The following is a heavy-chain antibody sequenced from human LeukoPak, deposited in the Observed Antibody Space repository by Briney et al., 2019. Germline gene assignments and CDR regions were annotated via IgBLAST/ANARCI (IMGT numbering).Heavy chain of an antibody. CDR3: ARDSGYSYGFLSFDY. CDR2: ISYDGSNK. D-gene: IGHD5-18*01. Sequence: PGGSLRLSCAASGFTFSSYAMHWVRQAPGKGLEWVAVISYDGSNKYYADSVKGRFTISRDNSKNTLYLQMNSLRAEDTAVYYCARDSGYSYGFLSFDYWGQGTLVTVSS. J-gene: IGHJ4*02. V-gene: IGHV3-30-3*01. CDR1: GFTFSSYA.